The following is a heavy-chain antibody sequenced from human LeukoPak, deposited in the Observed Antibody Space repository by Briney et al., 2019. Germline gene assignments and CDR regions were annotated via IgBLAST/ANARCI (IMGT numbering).Heavy chain of an antibody. CDR2: ISSSSSYI. V-gene: IGHV3-21*04. CDR3: AKTNTYYDFWSGGYYYYYMDV. J-gene: IGHJ6*03. D-gene: IGHD3-3*01. Sequence: GGSLRLSCAASGFTFSSYSMNWVRQAPGKGLEWVSSISSSSSYIYYADSVKGRFTISRDNAKNSLYLQMNSLRTEDTAVYYCAKTNTYYDFWSGGYYYYYMDVWGKGTTVTVSS. CDR1: GFTFSSYS.